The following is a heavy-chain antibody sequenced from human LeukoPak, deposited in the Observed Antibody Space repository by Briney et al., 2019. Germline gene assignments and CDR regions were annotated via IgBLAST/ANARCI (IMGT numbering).Heavy chain of an antibody. CDR2: MNPNSGNT. J-gene: IGHJ4*02. D-gene: IGHD6-13*01. V-gene: IGHV1-8*01. Sequence: ASVRVSCKASGYTFTNYDINWVRQASGQGLEWMGWMNPNSGNTGSAQKFQGRVTMTSNTSISTAYMERSSPRSEDTAVYYCARGLRREQQLLRAFDYWGQGTPVTVSS. CDR1: GYTFTNYD. CDR3: ARGLRREQQLLRAFDY.